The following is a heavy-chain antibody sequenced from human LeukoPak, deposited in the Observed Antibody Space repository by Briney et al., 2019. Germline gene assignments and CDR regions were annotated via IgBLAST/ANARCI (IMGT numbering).Heavy chain of an antibody. J-gene: IGHJ6*03. CDR1: GFTFSSYS. D-gene: IGHD3-22*01. CDR3: ARAEYYYDSSGYYPRYYNYYYMDV. Sequence: PGGSLRLSCAASGFTFSSYSMNWVRQAPGKGLEWVSSISSSSSYIYYADSVKGRFTISRDNAKNTLYLQMNSLRAEDTAVFYCARAEYYYDSSGYYPRYYNYYYMDVWGKGTTVTVSS. CDR2: ISSSSSYI. V-gene: IGHV3-21*01.